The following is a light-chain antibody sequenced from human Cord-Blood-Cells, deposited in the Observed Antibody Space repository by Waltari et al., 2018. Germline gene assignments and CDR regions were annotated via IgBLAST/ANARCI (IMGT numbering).Light chain of an antibody. CDR2: RNN. CDR1: SSNIGRTY. V-gene: IGLV1-47*01. J-gene: IGLJ3*02. CDR3: AAWDDSLSGPV. Sequence: QSVLTQPPSASGTPGQRVTISCSGSSSNIGRTYVYWYQQLPGTAPTHLIYRNNQRPSGVPDRFSGSKSGTSASLAISGLRSEDEADYYCAAWDDSLSGPVFGGGTKLTVL.